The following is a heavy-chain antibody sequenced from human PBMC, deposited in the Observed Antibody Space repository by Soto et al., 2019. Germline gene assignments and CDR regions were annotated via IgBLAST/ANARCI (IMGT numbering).Heavy chain of an antibody. Sequence: ASVKVSCKASGGTFSSYAISWVRQAPGQGLEWMGWMNPNSGNTGYAQKFQGRVTMTRNTSISTVYMELSSLRSEDTAVYYCAREKGRGKLDYWGQGTLVTVSS. CDR3: AREKGRGKLDY. CDR2: MNPNSGNT. D-gene: IGHD1-1*01. V-gene: IGHV1-8*02. J-gene: IGHJ4*02. CDR1: GGTFSSYA.